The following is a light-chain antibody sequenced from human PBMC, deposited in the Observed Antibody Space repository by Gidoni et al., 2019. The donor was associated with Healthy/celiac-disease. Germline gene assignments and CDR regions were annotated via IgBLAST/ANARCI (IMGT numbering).Light chain of an antibody. V-gene: IGKV3-15*01. CDR1: QSVRSN. J-gene: IGKJ4*01. CDR2: GAS. Sequence: EIVMTQSPATLSVSPGARATLSCRASQSVRSNLAWYQQKPGQAPRLLIYGASTRATGIPARFSGRGSGTEFTLTISSLQSEDFAVYYCQQYNNWPLLTFGGGTKVEIK. CDR3: QQYNNWPLLT.